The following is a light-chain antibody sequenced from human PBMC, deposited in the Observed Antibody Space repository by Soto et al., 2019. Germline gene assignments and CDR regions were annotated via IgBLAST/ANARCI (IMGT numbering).Light chain of an antibody. CDR3: QQNSNWPPIT. J-gene: IGKJ5*01. Sequence: DIVLTHSPATLSLSPGERATLSCRASQSVSSYLAWYQQKPGQAPRLLIYDASNRATGIPARFSGSGSGTDFTLTISSLEPDDFAVYYCQQNSNWPPITFGQGTRLEIK. CDR2: DAS. CDR1: QSVSSY. V-gene: IGKV3-11*01.